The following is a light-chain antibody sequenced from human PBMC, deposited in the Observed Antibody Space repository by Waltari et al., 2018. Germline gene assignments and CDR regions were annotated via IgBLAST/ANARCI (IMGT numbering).Light chain of an antibody. J-gene: IGLJ1*01. V-gene: IGLV2-14*01. CDR1: TTDVGGYNY. Sequence: QSALTHPAPVSGSPGQSITISRPGTTTDVGGYNYASCSQQHPGKAPKLMIYEVSNRPSGVSNRFSGSKSGNTASLTISGLQAEDEADYYCSSYTSSSTHNYVFGTGTKVTVL. CDR2: EVS. CDR3: SSYTSSSTHNYV.